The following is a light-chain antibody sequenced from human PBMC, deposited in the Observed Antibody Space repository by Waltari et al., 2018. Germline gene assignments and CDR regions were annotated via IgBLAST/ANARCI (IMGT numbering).Light chain of an antibody. CDR1: QSVSSY. J-gene: IGKJ3*01. CDR2: DAS. CDR3: QQRSNWPPRGVT. V-gene: IGKV3-11*01. Sequence: EIVLTPSPATLSLSPGERATLSCRASQSVSSYLAWYQQKPGQAPRLLIYDASNRATGIPARFSGSGSGTDFTLTISSLEPEDFAVYYCQQRSNWPPRGVTFGPGTKVDIK.